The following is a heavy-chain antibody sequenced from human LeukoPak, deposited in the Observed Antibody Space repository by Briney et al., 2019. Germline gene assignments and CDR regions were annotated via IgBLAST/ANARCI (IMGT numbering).Heavy chain of an antibody. V-gene: IGHV4-39*01. D-gene: IGHD6-13*01. CDR3: ARHFYGSWSNWFDP. J-gene: IGHJ5*02. CDR2: IYCSGST. Sequence: SETLSLTCTVSGGSISSSSYYWGWIRPPPGKGLEWIVSIYCSGSTYYDPSRKSRVTISVDTSKTQFSLKLSSVTAADTAVYYCARHFYGSWSNWFDPWGQGTLVTVSS. CDR1: GGSISSSSYY.